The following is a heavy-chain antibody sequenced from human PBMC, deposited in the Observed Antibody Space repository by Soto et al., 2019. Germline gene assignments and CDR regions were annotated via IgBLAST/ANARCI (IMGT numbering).Heavy chain of an antibody. CDR3: AKPNDSGYYQNKYYYYGMDA. V-gene: IGHV3-23*01. D-gene: IGHD2-2*01. Sequence: GGSLRLSCAASGFTFSSYAMSWVRQAPGKGLEWVSAISGSGGSTYYADSVKGRFTISRDNSKNTLYLQMNSLRAEDTAVYYCAKPNDSGYYQNKYYYYGMDAWGQGTTVTVSS. CDR1: GFTFSSYA. CDR2: ISGSGGST. J-gene: IGHJ6*02.